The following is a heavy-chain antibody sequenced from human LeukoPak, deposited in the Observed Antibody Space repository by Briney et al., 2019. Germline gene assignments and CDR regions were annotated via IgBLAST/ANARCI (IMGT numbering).Heavy chain of an antibody. D-gene: IGHD6-13*01. V-gene: IGHV4-4*07. CDR1: GGSISSYY. J-gene: IGHJ6*03. CDR3: ARGLVSGERRLADGVYYYYYMDV. CDR2: IYTSGST. Sequence: SETLCLTCTVSGGSISSYYWSWIRQPAGKGLEWIGRIYTSGSTNYNPSLKSRVTMSVDTSKNQFSLKLSSVTAADTAVYYCARGLVSGERRLADGVYYYYYMDVWGKGTTVTVSS.